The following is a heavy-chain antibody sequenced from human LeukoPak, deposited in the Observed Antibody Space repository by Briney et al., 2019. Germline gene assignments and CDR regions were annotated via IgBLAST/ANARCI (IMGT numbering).Heavy chain of an antibody. Sequence: EASVKVSCKASGGTFSSYAISWVRQAPGQGLEWMGGIIPIFGTANFAQKFQGRVTITADESTSTAYMELSSLRSEDTAVYYCARGLYNWNYGDVAFDIWGQGTMVTVSS. J-gene: IGHJ3*02. D-gene: IGHD1-7*01. CDR1: GGTFSSYA. CDR3: ARGLYNWNYGDVAFDI. CDR2: IIPIFGTA. V-gene: IGHV1-69*13.